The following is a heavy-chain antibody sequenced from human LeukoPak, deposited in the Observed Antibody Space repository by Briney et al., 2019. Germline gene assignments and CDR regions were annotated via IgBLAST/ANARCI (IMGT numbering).Heavy chain of an antibody. CDR3: ARAPYYYGSGSYWFDP. V-gene: IGHV3-48*03. Sequence: GGSMRLSCAASGFTFSSYEMNWVRQAPGKGLEWVSYISSSGSTIYYADSVKGRFTISRDNAKNSLYLQMNSLRAEDTAVYYCARAPYYYGSGSYWFDPWGQGTLVTVSS. CDR2: ISSSGSTI. D-gene: IGHD3-10*01. J-gene: IGHJ5*02. CDR1: GFTFSSYE.